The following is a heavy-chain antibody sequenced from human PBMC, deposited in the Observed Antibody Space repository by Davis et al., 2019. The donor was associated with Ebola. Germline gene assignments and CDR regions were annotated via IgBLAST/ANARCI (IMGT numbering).Heavy chain of an antibody. V-gene: IGHV1-69*13. CDR2: IIPVFRTA. CDR3: AHLGPQRYCSGGGCHGYLDY. J-gene: IGHJ4*02. Sequence: SVKVSCKASGGTFSSYAMTWVRQAPGQGLEWMGGIIPVFRTANYAQKFQGRVTITADESTRTAYMELNGLRSEDTAVYYCAHLGPQRYCSGGGCHGYLDYWGQGTLVTVSS. D-gene: IGHD2-15*01. CDR1: GGTFSSYA.